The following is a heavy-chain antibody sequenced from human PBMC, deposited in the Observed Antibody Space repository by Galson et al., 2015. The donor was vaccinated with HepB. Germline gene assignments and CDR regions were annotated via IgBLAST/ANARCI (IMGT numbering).Heavy chain of an antibody. J-gene: IGHJ4*02. CDR3: AKEAYGSGSYPPRPSDY. V-gene: IGHV3-30*02. CDR1: GFTFSSYG. Sequence: SLRLSCAASGFTFSSYGMHWVRQGPGKGLEWVAFIRYDGSNKYYADSVKGRFTISRDNSKNTLYLQMNSLRAEDTAVYYCAKEAYGSGSYPPRPSDYWGQGTLVTVSS. CDR2: IRYDGSNK. D-gene: IGHD3-10*01.